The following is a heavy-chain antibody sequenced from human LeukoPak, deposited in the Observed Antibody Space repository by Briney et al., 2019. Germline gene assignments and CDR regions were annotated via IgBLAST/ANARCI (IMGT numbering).Heavy chain of an antibody. J-gene: IGHJ5*02. Sequence: GGSLRLSSAASGFTFSNYWMSWVRQAPGKGLEWVASIKQDGSEKYYVDSVKGRFTVSRDYAKNSLYLQMNSLRAEDTAVYYCATGSGSSWGQGTLVTVSS. CDR1: GFTFSNYW. CDR2: IKQDGSEK. V-gene: IGHV3-7*01. D-gene: IGHD3-10*01. CDR3: ATGSGSS.